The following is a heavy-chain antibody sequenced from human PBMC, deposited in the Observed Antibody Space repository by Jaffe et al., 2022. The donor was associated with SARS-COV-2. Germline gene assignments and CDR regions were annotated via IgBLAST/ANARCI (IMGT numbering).Heavy chain of an antibody. CDR2: ISYSGST. D-gene: IGHD3-10*01. J-gene: IGHJ4*02. CDR1: GGSFRSSSYY. CDR3: VRHYMADITVARGFLGKQKSQGRNNYFDY. Sequence: QLQLQESGPGLVKPSETLSLTCTVSGGSFRSSSYYWGWVRQPPGKGLEWIGSISYSGSTYYDPSLKSRVTISVDTSKNQFSLNLSSVTAADTAVYYCVRHYMADITVARGFLGKQKSQGRNNYFDYWGQGTLVIVSS. V-gene: IGHV4-39*01.